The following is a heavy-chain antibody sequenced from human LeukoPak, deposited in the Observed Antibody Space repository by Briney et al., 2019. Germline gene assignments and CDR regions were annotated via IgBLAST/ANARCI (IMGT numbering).Heavy chain of an antibody. Sequence: ASVKVSCKASGYTFTSYYMHWVRQAPGQGLEWMGWISAYNGNTNYAQKLQGRVTMTTDTSTSTAYMELRSLRSDDTAVYYCARAMAAAGTSYYYYYMGVWGKGTTVTISS. CDR1: GYTFTSYY. CDR2: ISAYNGNT. D-gene: IGHD6-13*01. V-gene: IGHV1-18*04. CDR3: ARAMAAAGTSYYYYYMGV. J-gene: IGHJ6*03.